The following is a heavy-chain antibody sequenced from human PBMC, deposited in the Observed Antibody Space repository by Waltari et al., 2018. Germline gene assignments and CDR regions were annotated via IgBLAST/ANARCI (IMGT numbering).Heavy chain of an antibody. Sequence: QLQLQESGPGLVKPSETLSLTCTVSGGSISSSSYYWGWIRQPPGKGLEWIGSIYYRWSTYYNPSLKSRVTISVDTSKNQFSLKLSSVTAADTAVYYCARHPAMTIMLWYFDLWGRGTLVTVSS. J-gene: IGHJ2*01. CDR2: IYYRWST. CDR1: GGSISSSSYY. V-gene: IGHV4-39*01. CDR3: ARHPAMTIMLWYFDL. D-gene: IGHD2-8*01.